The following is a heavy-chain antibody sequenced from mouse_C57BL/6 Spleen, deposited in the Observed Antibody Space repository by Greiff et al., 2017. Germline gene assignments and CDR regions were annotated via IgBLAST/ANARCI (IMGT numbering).Heavy chain of an antibody. Sequence: VKLMESGAELARPGASVKLSCKASGYTFTSYGISWVKQRTGQGLEWIGEIYPRSGNTYYNEKFKGKATLTADKSSSTAYMELRSLTSEDSAVYFCARNWGEEAWFAYWGQGTLVTVSA. CDR3: ARNWGEEAWFAY. J-gene: IGHJ3*01. CDR1: GYTFTSYG. CDR2: IYPRSGNT. D-gene: IGHD4-1*01. V-gene: IGHV1-81*01.